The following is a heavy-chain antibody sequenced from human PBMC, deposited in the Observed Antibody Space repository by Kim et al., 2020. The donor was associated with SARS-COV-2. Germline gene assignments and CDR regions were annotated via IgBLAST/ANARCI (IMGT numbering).Heavy chain of an antibody. CDR1: GFIFSSYA. J-gene: IGHJ5*02. CDR3: AKGDCDSARCYTSDL. D-gene: IGHD2-2*02. Sequence: GGSLRLSCAASGFIFSSYAMTWVRQAPGKGLEWVSSISGSGDNTYYADSVKGRSTISRDNSKNTLYLQMNGLRAEDTAVFYCAKGDCDSARCYTSDLWGRGTLVTVSS. V-gene: IGHV3-23*01. CDR2: ISGSGDNT.